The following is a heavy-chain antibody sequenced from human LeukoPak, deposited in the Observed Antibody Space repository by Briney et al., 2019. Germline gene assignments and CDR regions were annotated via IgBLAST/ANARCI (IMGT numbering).Heavy chain of an antibody. CDR3: ARGSGWYWFDY. D-gene: IGHD6-19*01. CDR2: LHYSGNT. Sequence: SETLSLTCTVSGGSISSYYWSWIRQPPGKGLEWIGYLHYSGNTNYNPSLKSRVTISLDTSKNQFSLELSSVTAADTAVYYCARGSGWYWFDYWGQGTLVTVSS. J-gene: IGHJ4*02. V-gene: IGHV4-59*01. CDR1: GGSISSYY.